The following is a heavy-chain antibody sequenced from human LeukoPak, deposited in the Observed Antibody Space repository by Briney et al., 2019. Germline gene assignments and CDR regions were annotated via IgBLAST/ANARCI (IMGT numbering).Heavy chain of an antibody. Sequence: SETLSLTCTVSGYSISSGYYWGWIRPPPGKGLEWIGSIYHSGSTYYNPSLKSRVTISVDRSKNQFSLKLSSVTAADTAVYYCARDLHLLNYYDSSGYYQDYWGQGTLVTVSS. CDR1: GYSISSGYY. V-gene: IGHV4-38-2*02. CDR3: ARDLHLLNYYDSSGYYQDY. D-gene: IGHD3-22*01. J-gene: IGHJ4*02. CDR2: IYHSGST.